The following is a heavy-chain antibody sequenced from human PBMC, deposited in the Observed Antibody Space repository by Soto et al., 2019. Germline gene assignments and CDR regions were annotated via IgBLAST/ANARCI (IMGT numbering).Heavy chain of an antibody. D-gene: IGHD3-3*01. J-gene: IGHJ4*02. Sequence: GGSLRLSCAASGFTFSSYWMSWVRQAPGKGLEWVANIKQDGSEKYYVDSVKGRFTISRDNAKNSLYLQMNSLRAEDTAVYYCARDLWEESYYDFWSGYSAYWGQGTLVTVSS. CDR2: IKQDGSEK. CDR3: ARDLWEESYYDFWSGYSAY. CDR1: GFTFSSYW. V-gene: IGHV3-7*05.